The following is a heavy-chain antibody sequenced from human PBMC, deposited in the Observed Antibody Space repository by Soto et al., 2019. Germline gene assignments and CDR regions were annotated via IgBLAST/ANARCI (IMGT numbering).Heavy chain of an antibody. D-gene: IGHD2-15*01. CDR1: GYTFTSYD. CDR3: ARPLYIAKGSYYYYMDV. CDR2: MNPNSGNT. V-gene: IGHV1-8*01. Sequence: GASVKVSCKASGYTFTSYDINWVRQATGQGLEWVGWMNPNSGNTGYAQKFQGRVTMTRNTSISTVYMELSSLRSEDTAVYYCARPLYIAKGSYYYYMDVWGKGTTVTVSS. J-gene: IGHJ6*03.